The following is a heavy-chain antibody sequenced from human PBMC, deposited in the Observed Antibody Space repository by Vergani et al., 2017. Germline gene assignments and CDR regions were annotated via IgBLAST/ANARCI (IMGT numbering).Heavy chain of an antibody. Sequence: QLQLQESGPGLVKPSETLSLTCSVSGASIDRSKNYWGWIRQPPGKGLEWLGRIYTTGSTKYNPSLKSRVTMSMDTSKNQFSMKLNSVTAADTAVYYCAREEGSGSAWGLDFWGQGTLVTVSS. D-gene: IGHD6-19*01. CDR3: AREEGSGSAWGLDF. CDR2: IYTTGST. V-gene: IGHV4-39*07. J-gene: IGHJ4*02. CDR1: GASIDRSKNY.